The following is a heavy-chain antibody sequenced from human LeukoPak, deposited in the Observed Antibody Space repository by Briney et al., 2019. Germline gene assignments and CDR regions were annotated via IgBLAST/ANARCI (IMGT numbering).Heavy chain of an antibody. D-gene: IGHD3-10*01. CDR3: TRNHIVTGTYFDS. J-gene: IGHJ4*02. CDR2: SYASGYT. V-gene: IGHV4-4*07. CDR1: GDSISSYY. Sequence: PSETLSLTCTVSGDSISSYYGNWVRHPGGGGRGWLGRSYASGYTEYNPSLQTRVTISVDTSKNEFSLKVDTVTAADTAVYFCTRNHIVTGTYFDSWGQGILVTVSS.